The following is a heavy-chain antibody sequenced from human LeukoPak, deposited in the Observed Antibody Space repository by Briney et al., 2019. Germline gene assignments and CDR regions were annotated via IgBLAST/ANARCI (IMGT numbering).Heavy chain of an antibody. J-gene: IGHJ6*02. D-gene: IGHD1-26*01. Sequence: SETLSLTCTVSGGSISSYYWSWIRQPPGKGLEWIGYIYYSGSTNYNPSLKSRVTISVDTSKNQFFLKLSSVTAADTAVYYCARMYSGSYYYYYGMDVWGQGTTVTVSS. V-gene: IGHV4-59*01. CDR2: IYYSGST. CDR3: ARMYSGSYYYYYGMDV. CDR1: GGSISSYY.